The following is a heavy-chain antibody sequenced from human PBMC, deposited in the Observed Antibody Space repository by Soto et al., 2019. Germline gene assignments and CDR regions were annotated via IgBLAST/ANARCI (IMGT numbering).Heavy chain of an antibody. J-gene: IGHJ4*02. Sequence: VQSGGEVKKPGASVRVSCKASGYAFSFGFSWVRQAPGQGLEWMGWISASDGSSNSAQKFRGRVSMTSDTSTNTAYMELLSRTSDDTAVYFCATYDFGSGSYYRFDNWGQGTLVTVSS. V-gene: IGHV1-18*01. CDR2: ISASDGSS. CDR1: GYAFSFG. CDR3: ATYDFGSGSYYRFDN. D-gene: IGHD3-10*01.